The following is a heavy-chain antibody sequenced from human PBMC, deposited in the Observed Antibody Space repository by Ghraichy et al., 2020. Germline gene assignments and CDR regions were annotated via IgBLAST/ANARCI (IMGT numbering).Heavy chain of an antibody. CDR1: GYTFTNYD. J-gene: IGHJ4*02. D-gene: IGHD2-21*02. V-gene: IGHV1-18*01. CDR2: ISTYNGNT. CDR3: ARGVTYMYYFDY. Sequence: ASVKVSCKASGYTFTNYDITWVRQAPGQGLEWMGWISTYNGNTNYAQKFQGKVTMTTDTSTSTAYMELGSLRSNDTAVYYCARGVTYMYYFDYWGQGTLVTVSS.